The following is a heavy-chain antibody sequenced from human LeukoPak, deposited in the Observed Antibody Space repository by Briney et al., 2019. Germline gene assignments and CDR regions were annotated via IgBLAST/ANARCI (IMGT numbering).Heavy chain of an antibody. J-gene: IGHJ4*02. V-gene: IGHV3-23*01. Sequence: RSGGSLRLSCAASGFTFSSHGMNWVRQAPGKGLEWISGISPSADITYYADSVKGRFTISRDNSKNTLYLQMNSLRAEDTAVYYCARMGYSGYDYFDYWGQGTLVTVSS. CDR3: ARMGYSGYDYFDY. CDR2: ISPSADIT. CDR1: GFTFSSHG. D-gene: IGHD5-12*01.